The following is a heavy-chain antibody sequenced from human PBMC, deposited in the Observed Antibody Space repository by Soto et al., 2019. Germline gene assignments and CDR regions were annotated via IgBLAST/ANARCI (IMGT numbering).Heavy chain of an antibody. Sequence: QVQLQESGPGLAKPSETLTLTCTVSPGSISSSYWSWIRQPPGRGLEWIGHVAYSGTTKYNPSIKSRGSISVSTSKRQFSLRLTSVTAADTAVYYCAREAQDYYFDHWGQGILVTVSS. CDR3: AREAQDYYFDH. V-gene: IGHV4-59*01. CDR1: PGSISSSY. CDR2: VAYSGTT. J-gene: IGHJ5*02. D-gene: IGHD1-26*01.